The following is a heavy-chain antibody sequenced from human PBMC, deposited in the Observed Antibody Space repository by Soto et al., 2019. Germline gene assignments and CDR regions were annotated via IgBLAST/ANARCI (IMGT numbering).Heavy chain of an antibody. V-gene: IGHV4-34*01. J-gene: IGHJ4*02. CDR2: INHSGST. Sequence: PSETLSLTCAVYGGSFSGYYWSWIRQPPGKGLEWIGEINHSGSTNYNPSLKSRVTISVDTSKNQFSLKLSSVTAADTAVYYRVIESKSGWYYFDYWGQGTLVTVAS. CDR1: GGSFSGYY. D-gene: IGHD6-19*01. CDR3: VIESKSGWYYFDY.